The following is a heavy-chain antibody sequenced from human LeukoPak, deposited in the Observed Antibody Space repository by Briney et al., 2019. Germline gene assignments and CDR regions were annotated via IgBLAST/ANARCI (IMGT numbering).Heavy chain of an antibody. CDR2: IKQDGSEK. Sequence: HPGGSLRLSCAASGFTFSSYWMSWVRQAPGKGLEWVANIKQDGSEKYYVDSVKGRFTISRDNAKNSLYLQMNSLRAEDTAVYYCAREESRQDYGADFDYWGQGTLVTVSS. D-gene: IGHD4-17*01. V-gene: IGHV3-7*01. CDR3: AREESRQDYGADFDY. J-gene: IGHJ4*02. CDR1: GFTFSSYW.